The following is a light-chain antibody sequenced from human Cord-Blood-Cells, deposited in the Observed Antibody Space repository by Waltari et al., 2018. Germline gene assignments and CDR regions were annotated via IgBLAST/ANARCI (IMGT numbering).Light chain of an antibody. V-gene: IGLV2-11*01. Sequence: QSALTQPRSVSGSPGQSVTISCTGTSSAVGGYNYVSWYQQHPGKAPKLMIYDFSKRPSGVSNRFSGSKSGNTASLTISGLQAEDEADYYCSSYTSSSTLFGGGTKLTVL. CDR2: DFS. J-gene: IGLJ3*02. CDR3: SSYTSSSTL. CDR1: SSAVGGYNY.